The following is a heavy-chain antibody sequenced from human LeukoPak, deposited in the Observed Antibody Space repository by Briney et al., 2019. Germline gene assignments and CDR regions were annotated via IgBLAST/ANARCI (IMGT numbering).Heavy chain of an antibody. D-gene: IGHD3-3*01. V-gene: IGHV3-23*01. Sequence: GGTLRLSCAASGFIFSSYATSWVRQAPGKGLELVSTINGRGASTYSADSVKGRFTISRDNSKNTLYLQMNSLRADDAAVYYCAKDFGNRAFDYWGQGTLVTVSS. CDR2: INGRGAST. CDR1: GFIFSSYA. J-gene: IGHJ4*02. CDR3: AKDFGNRAFDY.